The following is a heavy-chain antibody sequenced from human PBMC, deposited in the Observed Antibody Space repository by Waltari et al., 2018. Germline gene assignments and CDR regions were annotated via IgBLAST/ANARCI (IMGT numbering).Heavy chain of an antibody. Sequence: QVQLQESGQGLVKPSGTLSLTCAVSGDSISGNYWWSWVRPSPEKGLEWIGQVHHSGKTHYNPSLQSRVTISLDKPKNQFSLNLNSVTAADTAVYYCVGDRAIGLFFDNWGRGTLVTVSS. V-gene: IGHV4-4*02. CDR1: GDSISGNYW. CDR2: VHHSGKT. J-gene: IGHJ4*02. CDR3: VGDRAIGLFFDN. D-gene: IGHD2-2*01.